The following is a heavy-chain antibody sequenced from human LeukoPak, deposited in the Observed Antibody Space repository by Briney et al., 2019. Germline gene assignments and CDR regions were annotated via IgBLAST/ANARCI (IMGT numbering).Heavy chain of an antibody. Sequence: GGSLRLSCAASGFTFSSYGMHWVRQAPGKGLEWVAFIRYDGSNKYYADSVKGRFTISRDNSKNTLYLQMNSLRAEDTAVYYCAKAIVVVPAAISLNYYYYYMDVWGKGTTVTVSS. J-gene: IGHJ6*03. CDR1: GFTFSSYG. D-gene: IGHD2-2*01. CDR3: AKAIVVVPAAISLNYYYYYMDV. CDR2: IRYDGSNK. V-gene: IGHV3-30*02.